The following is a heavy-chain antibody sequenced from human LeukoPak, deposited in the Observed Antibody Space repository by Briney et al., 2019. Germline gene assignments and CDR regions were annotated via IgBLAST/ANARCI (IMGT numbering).Heavy chain of an antibody. CDR1: GFTLNSYL. V-gene: IGHV3-7*01. D-gene: IGHD1-14*01. J-gene: IGHJ3*01. Sequence: PGGSLRLSCAASGFTLNSYLMSWVRQAPGGGLGWVAHIKKDGSEENYLDSVKGRSTSSRDNAKKSLYLQMNTLKGEATAIYYCARSNPNRNALDLWGQGTMVTISS. CDR2: IKKDGSEE. CDR3: ARSNPNRNALDL.